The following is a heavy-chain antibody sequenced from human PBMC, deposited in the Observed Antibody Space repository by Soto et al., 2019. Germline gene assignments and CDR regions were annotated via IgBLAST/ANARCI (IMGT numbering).Heavy chain of an antibody. CDR1: GYTFFTYD. J-gene: IGHJ5*02. CDR3: ARHHGPTTSENWFDP. CDR2: ISTYSGDT. Sequence: GASVKVSCKGSGYTFFTYDISWVRQAPGQGLEWMGWISTYSGDTKYAQKFQGRVTMTTDTSTTTAYLELRSLRSDDTAVYYCARHHGPTTSENWFDPWGQGTLVTVSS. D-gene: IGHD5-12*01. V-gene: IGHV1-18*01.